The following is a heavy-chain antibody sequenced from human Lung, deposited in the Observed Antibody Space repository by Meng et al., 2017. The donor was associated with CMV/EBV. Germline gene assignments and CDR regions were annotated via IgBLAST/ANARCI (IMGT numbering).Heavy chain of an antibody. CDR2: INHSGST. D-gene: IGHD3-10*01. CDR1: GGSFSGYY. J-gene: IGHJ5*02. V-gene: IGHV4-34*01. CDR3: ARERGAGSTQRGWFDP. Sequence: QVQLQQWGAGLLKPSEXLPLTFAVYGGSFSGYYWSWIRQPPGKGLEWIGEINHSGSTNYNPSLKSRVTISVDTSKNQFSLKLSSVTAADTAVYYCARERGAGSTQRGWFDPWGQGTLVTVSS.